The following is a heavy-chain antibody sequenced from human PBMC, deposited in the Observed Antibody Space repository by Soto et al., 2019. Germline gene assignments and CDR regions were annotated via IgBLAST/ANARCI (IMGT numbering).Heavy chain of an antibody. CDR2: INHSGST. CDR3: ARGRDGDYVYYFDY. Sequence: SETLSLTCAVYGGSFSGYYWSWIRQPPGKGLEWIGEINHSGSTNYNPSLKSRVTISVDTSKNQFSLRLGLVTAADTAVYYCARGRDGDYVYYFDYWGQGTLVTVSS. D-gene: IGHD4-17*01. V-gene: IGHV4-34*01. CDR1: GGSFSGYY. J-gene: IGHJ4*02.